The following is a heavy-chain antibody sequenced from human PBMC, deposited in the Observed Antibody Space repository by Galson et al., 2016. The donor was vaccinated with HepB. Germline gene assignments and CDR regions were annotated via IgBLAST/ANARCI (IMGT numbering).Heavy chain of an antibody. D-gene: IGHD2-15*01. CDR2: IFWEDDQ. Sequence: PALVKPTQTLTLTCTFSGFPLSTNGVGVGWIRQPPGKALEWVALIFWEDDQPYSPSLKNRLTITKDTSKNKVVLTMTNMDPVDPATYYWAQKPPTAVGGTYCFDHWGQGTLVTVSS. V-gene: IGHV2-5*02. CDR1: GFPLSTNGVG. J-gene: IGHJ4*02. CDR3: AQKPPTAVGGTYCFDH.